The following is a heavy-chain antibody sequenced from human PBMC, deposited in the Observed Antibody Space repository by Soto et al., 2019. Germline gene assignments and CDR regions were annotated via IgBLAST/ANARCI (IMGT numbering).Heavy chain of an antibody. Sequence: EVQLLESGGELVQPGESLRLSCTASGFSFSELAMSWVRQAPGKGLEWVASVIASGGSTYYPDSVKGRFTISRDNAKNTLYLQMNSLRVEDTAIYYCAKGRRSLERLNWFDLWGQGTLVTVSA. D-gene: IGHD3-3*01. CDR2: VIASGGST. CDR3: AKGRRSLERLNWFDL. CDR1: GFSFSELA. J-gene: IGHJ5*02. V-gene: IGHV3-23*01.